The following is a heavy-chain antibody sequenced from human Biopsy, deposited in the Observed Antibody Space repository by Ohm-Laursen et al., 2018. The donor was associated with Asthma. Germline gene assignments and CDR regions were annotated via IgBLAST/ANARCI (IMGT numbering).Heavy chain of an antibody. D-gene: IGHD7-27*01. CDR1: GGSMISSSYY. Sequence: SETLSLTCTVSGGSMISSSYYWGWIRQPPGKGPEWMGSISYTGSAYHNPSLKSQVTISVDTSKNHFSLKLSSVTAADTAVYYCARHWDWGSFFDYWGQGTPVTVSS. CDR3: ARHWDWGSFFDY. J-gene: IGHJ4*02. CDR2: ISYTGSA. V-gene: IGHV4-39*01.